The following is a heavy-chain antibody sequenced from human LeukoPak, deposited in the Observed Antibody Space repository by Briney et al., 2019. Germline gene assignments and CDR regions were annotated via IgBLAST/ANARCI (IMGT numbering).Heavy chain of an antibody. CDR2: IKQDGSEK. CDR3: AKDAPSWDESSGYFSD. J-gene: IGHJ4*02. Sequence: PGESLRLSCAASGFTFSNYWMNWVRQAPGKGLEWVANIKQDGSEKYYLDSVKGRFTISRDNAKNSLYLQMNSLRAEDTALYYCAKDAPSWDESSGYFSDWGQGTPVTVSS. CDR1: GFTFSNYW. D-gene: IGHD3-22*01. V-gene: IGHV3-7*03.